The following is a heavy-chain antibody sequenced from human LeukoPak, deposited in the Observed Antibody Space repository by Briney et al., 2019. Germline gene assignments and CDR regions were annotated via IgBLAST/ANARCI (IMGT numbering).Heavy chain of an antibody. CDR2: ISGVSSFI. CDR3: ARDLWSGLGSPYAFDI. CDR1: GLTFSSHS. J-gene: IGHJ3*02. D-gene: IGHD3-3*01. V-gene: IGHV3-48*01. Sequence: GGSLRLSCAASGLTFSSHSMNWVRQAPGKGLEWVSYISGVSSFIYYADSVKGRFTISRDNARNLLYLQMNSLRAEDSAVYYCARDLWSGLGSPYAFDIWGQGTMVAVSS.